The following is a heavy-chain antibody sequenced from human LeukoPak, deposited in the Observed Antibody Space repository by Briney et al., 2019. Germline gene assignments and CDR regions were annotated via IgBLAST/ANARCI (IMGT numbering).Heavy chain of an antibody. CDR2: INYSGST. Sequence: SETLSLTCALYGGSFSGYYWSWIRQPPGKGLEWIGEINYSGSTNYNPSLKSRVTISVDTSKKQFSLKLSSVTAADTAVYYCASITMVRGVIQYWGQGTLVTVSS. D-gene: IGHD3-10*01. CDR3: ASITMVRGVIQY. CDR1: GGSFSGYY. J-gene: IGHJ4*02. V-gene: IGHV4-34*01.